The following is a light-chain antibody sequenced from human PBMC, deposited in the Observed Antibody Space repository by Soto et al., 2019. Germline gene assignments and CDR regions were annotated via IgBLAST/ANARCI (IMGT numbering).Light chain of an antibody. Sequence: EIVMTQVPATLSVSPGERATLSCRASQTVSSDLVWYQQKPGQAPRLLIYGASTRATGIPDRFSGSGSGTEFTLTISSLQSEDFAVYYCQQYNNGPYTFGQGTKLEIK. CDR1: QTVSSD. V-gene: IGKV3-15*01. J-gene: IGKJ2*01. CDR3: QQYNNGPYT. CDR2: GAS.